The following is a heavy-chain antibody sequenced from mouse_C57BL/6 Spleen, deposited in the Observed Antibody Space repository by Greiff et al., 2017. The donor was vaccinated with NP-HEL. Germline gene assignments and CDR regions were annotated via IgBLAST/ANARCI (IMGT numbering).Heavy chain of an antibody. D-gene: IGHD1-1*02. Sequence: VQLQQSGAELVKPGASVKLSCKASGYTFTSYWMHWVKQRPGRGLEWIGRIDPNSGGTKYNEKFKSKATLTVDKPSSTAYMQLSSLTSEDSAVYYCARRGGTWTIYYYAMDYWGQGTSVTVSS. V-gene: IGHV1-72*01. J-gene: IGHJ4*01. CDR2: IDPNSGGT. CDR3: ARRGGTWTIYYYAMDY. CDR1: GYTFTSYW.